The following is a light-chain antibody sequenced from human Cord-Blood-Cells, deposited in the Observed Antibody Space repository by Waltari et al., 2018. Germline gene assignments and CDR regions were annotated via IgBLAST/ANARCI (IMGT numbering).Light chain of an antibody. CDR1: QSISSY. J-gene: IGKJ4*01. CDR3: QQSYSTPLA. V-gene: IGKV1-39*01. CDR2: AAS. Sequence: DIQMPQSPSSLSASVGDRVTITCRASQSISSYLNWYQQKPGTAPKPLIYAASSLQSGVPSRFSGSGSGTDFTLTISSLQPEDFATYYCQQSYSTPLAFGGGTKVEIK.